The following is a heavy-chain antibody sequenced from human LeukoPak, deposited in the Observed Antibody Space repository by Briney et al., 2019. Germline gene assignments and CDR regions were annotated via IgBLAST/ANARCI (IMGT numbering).Heavy chain of an antibody. V-gene: IGHV3-33*01. Sequence: PGGSLRLSCAASGFTFSSYGMHWVRQAPGKGLEWVAVIWYDGSNKYYADSVKGRFTISRDNSKNTLYLQMNSLRAEDTAVYYCARGQQWLRRTYYFDYWGQGTLVTVSS. CDR2: IWYDGSNK. CDR3: ARGQQWLRRTYYFDY. CDR1: GFTFSSYG. J-gene: IGHJ4*02. D-gene: IGHD6-19*01.